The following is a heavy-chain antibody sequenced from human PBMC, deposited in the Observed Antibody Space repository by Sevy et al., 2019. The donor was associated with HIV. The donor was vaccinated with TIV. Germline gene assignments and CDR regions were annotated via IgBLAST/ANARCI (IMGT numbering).Heavy chain of an antibody. D-gene: IGHD3-3*01. CDR2: ISSNGGST. CDR1: GFTFSSYA. V-gene: IGHV3-64D*06. CDR3: VKDPNYDFWSGYLLLVGMDV. J-gene: IGHJ6*02. Sequence: GGSLRLSCSASGFTFSSYAMHWVRQAPGKGLEYVSAISSNGGSTYYADSVKDRFTISRDNSKNTLYLQMSSLRAEDTAVYYCVKDPNYDFWSGYLLLVGMDVWGQGTTVTVSS.